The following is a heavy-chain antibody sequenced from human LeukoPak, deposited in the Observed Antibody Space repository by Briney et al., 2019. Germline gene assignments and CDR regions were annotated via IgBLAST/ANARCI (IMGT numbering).Heavy chain of an antibody. CDR2: IKQDGSEK. CDR3: ARESITGHRDFDY. J-gene: IGHJ4*02. CDR1: GFTLRSFS. D-gene: IGHD1-20*01. V-gene: IGHV3-7*01. Sequence: GGSLRLSCATSGFTLRSFSMNWVRQAPGKGLKWVASIKQDGSEKYYVDSVRGRFTVSRDNAKNSLYLQMRSLRAEDTAVYYCARESITGHRDFDYWGQGTLVTVS.